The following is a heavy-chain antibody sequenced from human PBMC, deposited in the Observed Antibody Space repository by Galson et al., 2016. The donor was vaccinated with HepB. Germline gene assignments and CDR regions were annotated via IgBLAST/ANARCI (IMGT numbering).Heavy chain of an antibody. V-gene: IGHV3-30*03. Sequence: SLRLSCAASGFRFSSYGMHWVRQAPGKGLEWVAVISFDGSTKNYIDSVKGRFTVSRDNLENTLYLQMNSLRTYKTAEYYCARHLRPRWELDYYNYGMDVWGQGTTVTVSS. CDR3: ARHLRPRWELDYYNYGMDV. J-gene: IGHJ6*02. D-gene: IGHD5-24*01. CDR2: ISFDGSTK. CDR1: GFRFSSYG.